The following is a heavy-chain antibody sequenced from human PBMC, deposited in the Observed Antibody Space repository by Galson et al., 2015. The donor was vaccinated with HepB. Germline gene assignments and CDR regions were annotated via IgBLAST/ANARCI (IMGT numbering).Heavy chain of an antibody. V-gene: IGHV3-21*01. Sequence: SLRLSCAASGFTFSSYSMNWVRQAPGKGLEWVSSISSGSSYIYYADSVKGRITISRDNAKNSLYLQMSSLRAEDTAVYFCARPYCSSTSCFSYGMDVWGQGPRSPSP. CDR3: ARPYCSSTSCFSYGMDV. CDR2: ISSGSSYI. D-gene: IGHD2-2*01. CDR1: GFTFSSYS. J-gene: IGHJ6*02.